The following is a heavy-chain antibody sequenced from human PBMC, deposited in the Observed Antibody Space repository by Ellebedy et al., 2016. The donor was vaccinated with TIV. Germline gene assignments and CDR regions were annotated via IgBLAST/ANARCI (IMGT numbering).Heavy chain of an antibody. CDR3: ARVVVSAAGPNYYGLDV. V-gene: IGHV1-69*13. CDR1: GGTFNKYA. Sequence: AASVKVSCKASGGTFNKYAINWVRQAPGQGLEWMGASIPIFGTANYAQKFQGRVPITADESTSTAYMELSSLRSDDTAIYYCARVVVSAAGPNYYGLDVWGQGTTVTVSS. D-gene: IGHD6-13*01. J-gene: IGHJ6*02. CDR2: SIPIFGTA.